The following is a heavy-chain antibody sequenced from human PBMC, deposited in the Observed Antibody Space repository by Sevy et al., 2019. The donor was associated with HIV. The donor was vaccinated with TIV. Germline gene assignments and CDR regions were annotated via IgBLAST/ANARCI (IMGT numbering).Heavy chain of an antibody. J-gene: IGHJ4*02. V-gene: IGHV3-23*01. D-gene: IGHD3-10*01. Sequence: GGSLRLSCAASGFILSTYAMSWVRQAPGKGLEWVSSVSGSGATTYYADSVKGRFTMSRDNSKNTVHLQMNSLRAGDTAVYYCAKGSRFNSGSYSGHWGQGALVTVSS. CDR2: VSGSGATT. CDR3: AKGSRFNSGSYSGH. CDR1: GFILSTYA.